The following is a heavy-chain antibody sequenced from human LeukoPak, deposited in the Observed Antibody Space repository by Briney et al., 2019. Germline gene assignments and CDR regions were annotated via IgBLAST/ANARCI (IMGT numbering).Heavy chain of an antibody. D-gene: IGHD3-22*01. CDR1: GFTFSKSW. CDR2: INAEGTEK. CDR3: AAWTDRGYNY. Sequence: GRSLRLSCAASGFTFSKSWMKWVRQARGKGLEWVANINAEGTEKRFVDAVEGRFTMSRDNAENSLYLQMNSLRAEDTDTYYCAAWTDRGYNYWGQGSVVAVSP. V-gene: IGHV3-7*01. J-gene: IGHJ4*02.